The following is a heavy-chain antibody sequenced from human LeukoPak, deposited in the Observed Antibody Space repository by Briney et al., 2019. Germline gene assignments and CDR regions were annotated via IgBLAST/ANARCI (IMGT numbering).Heavy chain of an antibody. V-gene: IGHV4-34*01. CDR1: GGSFSGYY. Sequence: PSETLSLTCAVYGGSFSGYYWSWIRQPPGKGLEWIGEINHSGSTNYNPSLKSRVTISVDTSKNQFSLKLSSVTAADTAVYYCARGGALEMATILVNNWFDPWGQGTLVTVSS. CDR2: INHSGST. J-gene: IGHJ5*02. CDR3: ARGGALEMATILVNNWFDP. D-gene: IGHD5-24*01.